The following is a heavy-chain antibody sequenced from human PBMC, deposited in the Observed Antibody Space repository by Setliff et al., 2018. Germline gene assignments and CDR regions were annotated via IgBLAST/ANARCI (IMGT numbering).Heavy chain of an antibody. J-gene: IGHJ6*02. CDR3: VRDPGGGFPSYYGTDV. V-gene: IGHV3-11*04. CDR1: GFRFSDLY. Sequence: PGGSLRLSCAASGFRFSDLYMSWVRQVPGKGLEWLSKISGDGNTVYYAYSVKGRFTISRDNSKNSLYLQMNSLRAEDTAVDYCVRDPGGGFPSYYGTDVWGQGTTVTVSS. CDR2: ISGDGNTV. D-gene: IGHD2-15*01.